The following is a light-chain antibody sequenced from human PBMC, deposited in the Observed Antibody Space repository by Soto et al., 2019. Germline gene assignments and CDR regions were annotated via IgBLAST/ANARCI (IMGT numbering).Light chain of an antibody. V-gene: IGKV3-20*01. CDR1: QSVSSNY. J-gene: IGKJ3*01. CDR2: ASS. CDR3: QQYGSSPFA. Sequence: EIVLTQSPGTLSLSPGERATLSCRASQSVSSNYLAWYQQKPGQAPRLLISASSSRATGIPYRFSGSGSGTEFNLTISGLEPEDFAVYYCQQYGSSPFAFGPGTKVDIK.